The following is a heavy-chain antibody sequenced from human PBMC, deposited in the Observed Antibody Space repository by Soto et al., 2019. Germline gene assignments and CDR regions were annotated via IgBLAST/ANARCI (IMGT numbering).Heavy chain of an antibody. V-gene: IGHV3-49*03. Sequence: GGSLRLSCTASGFTFGDYAMSWFRQAPGKGLEWVGFIRSKAYGGTTEYAASVKGRFTISRDDSKSIAYLEMNSLKTEDTAVYYCARAPSSGYYIGPEYFQHWGQGTLVTVSS. CDR2: IRSKAYGGTT. D-gene: IGHD3-22*01. CDR3: ARAPSSGYYIGPEYFQH. CDR1: GFTFGDYA. J-gene: IGHJ1*01.